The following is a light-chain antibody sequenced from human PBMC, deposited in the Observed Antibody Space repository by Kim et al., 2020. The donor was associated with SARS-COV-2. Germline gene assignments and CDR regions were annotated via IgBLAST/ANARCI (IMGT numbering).Light chain of an antibody. CDR3: QQTYSASRT. J-gene: IGKJ1*01. CDR2: TAS. V-gene: IGKV1-39*01. Sequence: DIQMTQSPSSLSVSVGDRVTITCRASQDISRYLNWYQQKPWKAPKLLIYTASSLQSGVPSRFTGSGSETDFTLTISSLQPEDFATYYCQQTYSASRTFGQGTKVDIK. CDR1: QDISRY.